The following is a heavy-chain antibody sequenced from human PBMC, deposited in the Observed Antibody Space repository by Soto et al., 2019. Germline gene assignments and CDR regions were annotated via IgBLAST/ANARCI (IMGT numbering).Heavy chain of an antibody. CDR2: ISDSGGST. V-gene: IGHV3-23*01. Sequence: GGSLRLSCAVSRFTFSRYAMSWVRQAPGKGLEWVSGISDSGGSTYYADSVKGRFTISRDNSKNTLFLQMNSLRVEDTAVYYCAKDEAIEVRPSDPWGQGTRVTV. J-gene: IGHJ5*02. CDR1: RFTFSRYA. CDR3: AKDEAIEVRPSDP. D-gene: IGHD3-22*01.